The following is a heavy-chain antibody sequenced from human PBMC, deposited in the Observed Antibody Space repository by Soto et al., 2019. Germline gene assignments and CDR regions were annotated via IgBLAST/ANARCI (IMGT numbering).Heavy chain of an antibody. Sequence: QVQLVQSGAEVKRPGSSVKVSCKASGATFNFYSINWVRQAPGVGLEWVGRVNPILSMSNYAQRFQGRVKMTADKSTSTAYMELRSLRSEDTAIYYGASSYGSGYRAFDYWGQGALVTVSS. V-gene: IGHV1-69*02. CDR1: GATFNFYS. CDR3: ASSYGSGYRAFDY. J-gene: IGHJ4*02. D-gene: IGHD3-10*01. CDR2: VNPILSMS.